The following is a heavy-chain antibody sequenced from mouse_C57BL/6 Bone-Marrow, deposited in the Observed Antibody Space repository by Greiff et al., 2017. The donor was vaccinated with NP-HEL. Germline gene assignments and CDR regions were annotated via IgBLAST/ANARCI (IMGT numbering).Heavy chain of an antibody. Sequence: VQRVESGAELARPGASVKLSCKASGYTFTSYGISWVKQRTGQGLEWIGEIYPRSGNTYYNEKFKGKATLTADKSSSTAYMELRSLTSEDSAVYFCARGPAYYYGSSYYYFDYWGQGTTLTVSS. CDR2: IYPRSGNT. J-gene: IGHJ2*01. CDR1: GYTFTSYG. CDR3: ARGPAYYYGSSYYYFDY. D-gene: IGHD1-1*01. V-gene: IGHV1-81*01.